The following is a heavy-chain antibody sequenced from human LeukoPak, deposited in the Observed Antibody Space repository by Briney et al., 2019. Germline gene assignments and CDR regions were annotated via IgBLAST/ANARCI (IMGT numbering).Heavy chain of an antibody. V-gene: IGHV3-7*01. Sequence: GGSLRLSCAASGFTFSSYWMSWVRQAPGKGLEWVANIKQDGSEKYYVDSVRGRFTTSRDKAKNSLYLQMNRRRAEDTAVYYCASGYGSGSYYVGGPTCFDYWGQGTLVTVSS. CDR1: GFTFSSYW. J-gene: IGHJ4*02. CDR3: ASGYGSGSYYVGGPTCFDY. CDR2: IKQDGSEK. D-gene: IGHD3-10*01.